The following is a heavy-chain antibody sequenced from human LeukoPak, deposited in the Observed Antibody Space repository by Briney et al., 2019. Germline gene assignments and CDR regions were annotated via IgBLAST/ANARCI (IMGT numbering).Heavy chain of an antibody. J-gene: IGHJ4*02. CDR2: ISGSGGST. D-gene: IGHD3-22*01. V-gene: IGHV3-23*01. CDR1: GFTFSSYA. Sequence: GGSLRLSCAASGFTFSSYAMSWVRQAPGKGLEWVSAISGSGGSTYYADSVKGRFTISRDNSKNTLYLQMNSLRAEDTAVYYCAKAAPYYYDSSGAILDYWGQGTLVTVSS. CDR3: AKAAPYYYDSSGAILDY.